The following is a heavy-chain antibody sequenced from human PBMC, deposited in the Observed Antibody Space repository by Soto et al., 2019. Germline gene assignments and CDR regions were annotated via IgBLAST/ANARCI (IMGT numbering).Heavy chain of an antibody. D-gene: IGHD3-9*01. CDR1: GFTFSSYS. CDR3: APLDFDWLSPIDV. J-gene: IGHJ6*02. CDR2: ISSSSSTI. V-gene: IGHV3-48*02. Sequence: EVQLVESGGGLVQPGGSLRLSCAASGFTFSSYSMNWVRQAPGKGLEWVSYISSSSSTIYYADSVKGRFTISSDNAKNSLYLQRNSPRDEDTAVYYCAPLDFDWLSPIDVWGQGTTVTVSS.